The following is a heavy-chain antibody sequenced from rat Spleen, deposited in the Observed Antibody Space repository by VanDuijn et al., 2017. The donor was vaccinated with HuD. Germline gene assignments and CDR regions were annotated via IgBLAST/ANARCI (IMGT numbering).Heavy chain of an antibody. CDR2: ISSGGFTT. V-gene: IGHV5-27*01. Sequence: EVQLVESGGGLVQPGRSLKLSCAASGFTFSNYYMAWVRQAPTKGLEWVAYISSGGFTTYYRDSVKGRFTISRDNARSTLYLQMDTLRSEDTATYYCTTGAGTWFAYWGQGTLVTVSS. J-gene: IGHJ3*01. CDR3: TTGAGTWFAY. D-gene: IGHD1-12*02. CDR1: GFTFSNYY.